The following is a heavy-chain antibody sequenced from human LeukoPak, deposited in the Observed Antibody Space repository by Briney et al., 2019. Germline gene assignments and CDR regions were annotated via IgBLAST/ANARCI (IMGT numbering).Heavy chain of an antibody. CDR1: GGSFSGYY. J-gene: IGHJ4*02. D-gene: IGHD7-27*01. CDR3: ARGRRRLGILGYRFDY. CDR2: INHSGST. Sequence: KPSETLSLTCAVYGGSFSGYYWSWIRQPPGKGLEWIGEINHSGSTNYNPSLKSRVTISVDTSKNQFSLKLSSVTAADTAVYYCARGRRRLGILGYRFDYWGQGTLVTVSS. V-gene: IGHV4-34*01.